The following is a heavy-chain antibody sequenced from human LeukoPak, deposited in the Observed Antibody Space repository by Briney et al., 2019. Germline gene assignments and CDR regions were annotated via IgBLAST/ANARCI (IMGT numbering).Heavy chain of an antibody. CDR3: ARATTSSYHRYYYMDV. D-gene: IGHD6-6*01. Sequence: SETLSLTCTVSGGSISSYYWSWIRQPPGKGLEWIGYIYYSGSTNYNPSLKSRVTISVDTSKNQFSLKLSSVTAADTAVYYCARATTSSYHRYYYMDVWGKGTTVTVSS. CDR2: IYYSGST. J-gene: IGHJ6*03. V-gene: IGHV4-59*01. CDR1: GGSISSYY.